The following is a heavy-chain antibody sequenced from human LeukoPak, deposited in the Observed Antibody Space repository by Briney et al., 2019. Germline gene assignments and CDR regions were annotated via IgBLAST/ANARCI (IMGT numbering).Heavy chain of an antibody. CDR1: GFTFGDYA. J-gene: IGHJ4*02. CDR2: IRSKAYGGTT. CDR3: KAGSRTFDY. V-gene: IGHV3-49*04. Sequence: GRSLRLSCTASGFTFGDYAMSWVRQAPGKGLEWVGFIRSKAYGGTTEYAASVKGRSTISRDDSKSIAYLQMNSLKTEDTAVYYCKAGSRTFDYWGQGTLVTVSS. D-gene: IGHD6-19*01.